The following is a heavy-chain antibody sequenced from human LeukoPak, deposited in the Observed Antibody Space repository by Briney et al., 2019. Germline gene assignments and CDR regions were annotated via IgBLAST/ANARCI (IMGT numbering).Heavy chain of an antibody. CDR1: GYTFTGYY. CDR3: ARDSESLLTGGNFRSTSGTMAPSYGMDV. Sequence: GASVKVSCKASGYTFTGYYMHWVRQAPGQGLEWMGWINPNSGGTNYAQKFQGRVTMTRGTSISTAYMELSRLRSDDTAVYYCARDSESLLTGGNFRSTSGTMAPSYGMDVWGQGTTVTVSS. J-gene: IGHJ6*02. CDR2: INPNSGGT. V-gene: IGHV1-2*02. D-gene: IGHD7-27*01.